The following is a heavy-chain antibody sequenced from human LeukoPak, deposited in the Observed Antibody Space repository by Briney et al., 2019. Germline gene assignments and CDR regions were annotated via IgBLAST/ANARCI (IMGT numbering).Heavy chain of an antibody. J-gene: IGHJ4*02. D-gene: IGHD2-2*01. CDR3: AATCSSTSCYGSDY. CDR2: ISSSGGPT. V-gene: IGHV3-23*01. Sequence: GGSLRLSCAASGFTFNTYAMHWVRQAPGKGLQWVSEISSSGGPTYYADSVKGRFTIPRDNSKNTVYLQMNSLRAEDTAVYYYAATCSSTSCYGSDYWGQGTLVTVSS. CDR1: GFTFNTYA.